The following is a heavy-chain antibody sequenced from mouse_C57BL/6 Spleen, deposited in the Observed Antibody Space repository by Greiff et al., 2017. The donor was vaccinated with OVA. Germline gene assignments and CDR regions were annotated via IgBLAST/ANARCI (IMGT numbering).Heavy chain of an antibody. D-gene: IGHD2-5*01. V-gene: IGHV1-64*01. CDR3: ARSRDSNSYFDV. J-gene: IGHJ1*03. CDR1: GYTFTNYS. CDR2: IHPNSGST. Sequence: QVQLQQSGAELVKPGASVKLSCKASGYTFTNYSMHWVKQRPGQGLEWIGMIHPNSGSTNYNEKFKSKATLTVDKSSSTAYMQLSRLTSEDSAVYYCARSRDSNSYFDVWGTGTTVTVSS.